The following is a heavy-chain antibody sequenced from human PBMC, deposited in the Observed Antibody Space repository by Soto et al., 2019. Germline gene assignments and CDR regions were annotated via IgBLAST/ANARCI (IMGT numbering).Heavy chain of an antibody. Sequence: QVQLVESGGGVVQPGRSLRLSCAASGFTFSSYCMHWVRQAPGKGLEWVAVISYDGSNKYYADSVKGRFTISRDNSKNTLYLQMNSVRAEDKAVYYCAKCCVLSRDYYYYMDVWGKGTPVTVSS. J-gene: IGHJ6*03. CDR2: ISYDGSNK. V-gene: IGHV3-30*18. D-gene: IGHD3-10*02. CDR3: AKCCVLSRDYYYYMDV. CDR1: GFTFSSYC.